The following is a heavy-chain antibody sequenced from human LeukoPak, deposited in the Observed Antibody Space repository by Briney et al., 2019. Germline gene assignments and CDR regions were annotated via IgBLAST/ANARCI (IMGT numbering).Heavy chain of an antibody. CDR3: ARDDIVVGLTPHQYYYGMDV. V-gene: IGHV1-2*02. D-gene: IGHD2-2*01. CDR1: GYTFTGYY. CDR2: INPNSGGT. Sequence: GASVKVSCKASGYTFTGYYMHWLRQAPGQGLEWMGWINPNSGGTNYAQKFQGRVTMTRDTSISTAYMELSRLRSDDTAVYYCARDDIVVGLTPHQYYYGMDVWGQGTTVTVSS. J-gene: IGHJ6*02.